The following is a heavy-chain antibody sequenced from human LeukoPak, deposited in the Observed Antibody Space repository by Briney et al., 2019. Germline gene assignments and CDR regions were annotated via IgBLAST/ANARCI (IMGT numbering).Heavy chain of an antibody. V-gene: IGHV3-23*01. CDR3: AKVLAGYSYGSYDY. CDR2: VSASGDNT. Sequence: GGSLRLSCAASGFTFNTYAMAWVRQAPGKGLEWVSTVSASGDNTYYVDSVKGRFTISRDNSKSTLSLLMNSLRNEDTGVYYCAKVLAGYSYGSYDYWGQGTLVTVSS. CDR1: GFTFNTYA. D-gene: IGHD5-18*01. J-gene: IGHJ4*02.